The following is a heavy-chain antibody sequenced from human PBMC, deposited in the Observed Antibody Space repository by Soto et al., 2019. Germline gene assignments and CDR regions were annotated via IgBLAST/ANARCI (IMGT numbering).Heavy chain of an antibody. V-gene: IGHV3-33*01. J-gene: IGHJ6*02. CDR3: ARDLLEVQDSCGMDV. CDR2: IWYDGSNK. D-gene: IGHD2-15*01. Sequence: GGSLRLSCAASGFTFSSYGMHWVRQAPGKGLEWVAVIWYDGSNKYYADSVKGRFTISRDNSKNTLYLQMNSLRAEDTAVYYCARDLLEVQDSCGMDVWGQGTTVTVSS. CDR1: GFTFSSYG.